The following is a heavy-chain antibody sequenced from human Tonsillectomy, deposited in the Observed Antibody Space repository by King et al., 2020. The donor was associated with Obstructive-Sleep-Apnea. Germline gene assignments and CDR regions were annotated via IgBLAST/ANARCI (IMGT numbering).Heavy chain of an antibody. CDR1: GYSFISYW. D-gene: IGHD6-19*01. Sequence: QLVQSGAEVKKPGESLRISCKGSGYSFISYWINWVRQMPGKGLEWMGRIDPTDSYTNYSPSFQGHVTISIDKSISTAYLQWSSLKPSDTAIYYCARQGVSGILRWGQGTLVTVSS. V-gene: IGHV5-10-1*03. CDR3: ARQGVSGILR. J-gene: IGHJ4*02. CDR2: IDPTDSYT.